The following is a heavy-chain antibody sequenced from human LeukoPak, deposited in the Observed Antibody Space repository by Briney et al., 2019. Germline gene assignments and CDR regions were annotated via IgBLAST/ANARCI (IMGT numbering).Heavy chain of an antibody. CDR3: ARQTTVVMGNWFDP. J-gene: IGHJ5*02. CDR2: IYHSGST. V-gene: IGHV4-30-2*01. D-gene: IGHD4-23*01. Sequence: SETLSLTCTVSGGSISSGGYYWSWIRQPPGKGLEWIGYIYHSGSTYYNPSLKSRVTISVDRSKNQFSLKLSSVTAADTAVYYCARQTTVVMGNWFDPWGQGTLVTVSS. CDR1: GGSISSGGYY.